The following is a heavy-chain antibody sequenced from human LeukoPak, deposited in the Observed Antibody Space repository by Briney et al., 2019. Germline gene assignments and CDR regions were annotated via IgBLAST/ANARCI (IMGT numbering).Heavy chain of an antibody. CDR1: GGSSSSNTYY. J-gene: IGHJ4*02. V-gene: IGHV4-39*01. D-gene: IGHD6-19*01. Sequence: KPSETLSLTCTVPGGSSSSNTYYWGWIRQPPGKGLEWIGSLYYSGSTYYNPSLKSRVTISVDTSKNQFSLKVSSVTAADTAVYYCARHSSGWYNYFDYWGQGTLVTVSS. CDR2: LYYSGST. CDR3: ARHSSGWYNYFDY.